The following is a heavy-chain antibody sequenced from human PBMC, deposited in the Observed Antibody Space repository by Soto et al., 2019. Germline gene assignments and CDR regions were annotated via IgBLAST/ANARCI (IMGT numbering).Heavy chain of an antibody. J-gene: IGHJ4*02. CDR2: INPGNGDT. D-gene: IGHD2-15*01. V-gene: IGHV1-3*05. CDR1: GYTFISYA. Sequence: QVQLVQSGAEEKKPGASVKVSCKASGYTFISYAMHWVRQAPGQSLEWMGWINPGNGDTKYSQTLKGRVTLTRDTSASTAYMELTSLSSDDTAVYYCAAGGGGRRYWGQGTLVTVSS. CDR3: AAGGGGRRY.